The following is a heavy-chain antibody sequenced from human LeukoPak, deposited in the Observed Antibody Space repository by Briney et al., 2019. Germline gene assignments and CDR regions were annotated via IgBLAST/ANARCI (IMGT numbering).Heavy chain of an antibody. Sequence: GGSLRLSCAASGFTFNNFTMAWVRQTPGKGLEWVSAISDSGGSTYHADSVKGRFTISRDNSKNTLYLQMNSLRAEDTAVYYCARDGSFSPISDPFDYWGQGTLVTVSS. J-gene: IGHJ4*02. CDR1: GFTFNNFT. V-gene: IGHV3-23*01. D-gene: IGHD2-21*01. CDR3: ARDGSFSPISDPFDY. CDR2: ISDSGGST.